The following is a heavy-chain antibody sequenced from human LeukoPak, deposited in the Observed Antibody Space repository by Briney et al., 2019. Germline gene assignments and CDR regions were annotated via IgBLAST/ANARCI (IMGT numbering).Heavy chain of an antibody. Sequence: GESLKISCKGSGYSFTSYWIGWVRQMPGKGLEWMGIIYPGDSDTRYSPSFQGQVTISVDKSISTAYLQWSSLKAPDTATYYCARHEPHSGYDLYYFDYWGQGTLVTVSS. D-gene: IGHD5-12*01. V-gene: IGHV5-51*01. CDR2: IYPGDSDT. CDR3: ARHEPHSGYDLYYFDY. CDR1: GYSFTSYW. J-gene: IGHJ4*02.